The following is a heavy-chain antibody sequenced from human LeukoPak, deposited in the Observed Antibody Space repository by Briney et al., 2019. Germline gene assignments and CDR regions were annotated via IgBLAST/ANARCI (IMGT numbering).Heavy chain of an antibody. V-gene: IGHV4-30-4*01. Sequence: SQTLSLTCTVSGGSISSGDYYWSWMRQPPGKGLVWIGYIYYSGSTYYNPSLKSRVTISVDTSKNQFSLKLSSVTAADTALYYCARAPGWLYFDYWGQETLVTVSS. CDR3: ARAPGWLYFDY. J-gene: IGHJ4*02. D-gene: IGHD5-12*01. CDR1: GGSISSGDYY. CDR2: IYYSGST.